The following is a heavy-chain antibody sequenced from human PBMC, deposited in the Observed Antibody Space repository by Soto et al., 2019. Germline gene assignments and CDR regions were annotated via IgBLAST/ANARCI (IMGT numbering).Heavy chain of an antibody. CDR2: ISGRGGIT. CDR1: GFTSSTYA. V-gene: IGHV3-23*01. D-gene: IGHD3-10*01. CDR3: AKDLPTLGGSGSYYDY. Sequence: EVQLLESGGDLVQPGGSLRLSCAASGFTSSTYAMSWVRQAPGKGLEWVSGISGRGGITYYAHSVKGRFTISRDNSKNTLYLQMNSLRAEDTAMYYCAKDLPTLGGSGSYYDYWGQGPLVTVSS. J-gene: IGHJ4*02.